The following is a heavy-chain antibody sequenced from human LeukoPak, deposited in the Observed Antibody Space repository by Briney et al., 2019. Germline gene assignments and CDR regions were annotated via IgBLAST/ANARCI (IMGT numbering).Heavy chain of an antibody. J-gene: IGHJ4*02. CDR1: GYSISSVYY. Sequence: PSETLSLTCAVSGYSISSVYYWGWIRQPPGKGLEWIGSIDHSGSTYYNPSLKSRVTISVDTSKNQFSLKLSSVTAADTAVYYCASLRYYDFWSGYTFFDYWGQGTLVTVSS. D-gene: IGHD3-3*01. V-gene: IGHV4-38-2*01. CDR2: IDHSGST. CDR3: ASLRYYDFWSGYTFFDY.